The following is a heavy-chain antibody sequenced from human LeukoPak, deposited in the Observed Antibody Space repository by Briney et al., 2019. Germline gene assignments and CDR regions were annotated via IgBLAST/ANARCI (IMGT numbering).Heavy chain of an antibody. CDR2: ISAYNGNT. Sequence: GASVKVSCKASGYTFTSYGISWVRQAPGQGLEWMGWISAYNGNTNYAQKLQGRVTMTTDTSTGTAYMELRSLRSDDTAVYYCARDPLRKTTTVTTHYYYGMDVWGQGTTVTVSS. CDR1: GYTFTSYG. CDR3: ARDPLRKTTTVTTHYYYGMDV. D-gene: IGHD4-11*01. J-gene: IGHJ6*02. V-gene: IGHV1-18*01.